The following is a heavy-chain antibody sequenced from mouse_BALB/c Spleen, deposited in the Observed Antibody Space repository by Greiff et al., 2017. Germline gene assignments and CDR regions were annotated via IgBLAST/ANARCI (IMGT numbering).Heavy chain of an antibody. CDR2: ISYSGST. Sequence: EVQLVESGPGLVKPSQSLSLTCTVTGYSITSDYAWNWIRQFPGNKLEWMGYISYSGSTSYNPSLKSRISITRDTSKNQFFLQLNSVTTEDTATYYCARLNYGNYYFDYWGQGTTLTVSS. V-gene: IGHV3-2*02. CDR1: GYSITSDYA. J-gene: IGHJ2*01. D-gene: IGHD2-1*01. CDR3: ARLNYGNYYFDY.